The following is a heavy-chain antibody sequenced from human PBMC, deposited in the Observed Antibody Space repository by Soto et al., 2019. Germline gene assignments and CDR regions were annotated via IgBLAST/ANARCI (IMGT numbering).Heavy chain of an antibody. CDR3: ARHARLFGDLAPNFDY. Sequence: QVQLQESGPGLVKPSETLSLTCTVSGGSISSYYWSWIRQPPGKGLEWIGYIYYSGSTNYNPSLKSRVTISVDTSKNQFSLKLSSVTAEDTAVYYCARHARLFGDLAPNFDYWGQGTLVTVSS. CDR1: GGSISSYY. D-gene: IGHD3-10*02. J-gene: IGHJ4*02. V-gene: IGHV4-59*08. CDR2: IYYSGST.